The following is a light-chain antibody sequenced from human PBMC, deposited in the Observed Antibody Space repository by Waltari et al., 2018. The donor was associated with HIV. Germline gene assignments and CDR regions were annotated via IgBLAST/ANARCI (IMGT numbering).Light chain of an antibody. Sequence: QSALTQPASVSGSPGQSITISCTGTSSDVGGYNYVSWYQHHPGKAPKVMIYDVSKRPSGVPDRFSGSKSGNTASLTISGLQAEDEADYYCCSYAGSYTYVFGTGTEVIVL. CDR2: DVS. V-gene: IGLV2-11*01. CDR1: SSDVGGYNY. CDR3: CSYAGSYTYV. J-gene: IGLJ1*01.